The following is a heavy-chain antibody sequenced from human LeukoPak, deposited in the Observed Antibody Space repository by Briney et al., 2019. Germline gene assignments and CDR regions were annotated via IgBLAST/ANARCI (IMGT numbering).Heavy chain of an antibody. CDR1: GFTVSSNY. CDR3: ARETTAAFDI. CDR2: IYSGGST. J-gene: IGHJ3*02. D-gene: IGHD1-7*01. Sequence: GGCLRLSCAVSGFTVSSNYMGWVRQTTGRGVGRVSGIYSGGSTYYADSVKGRFTISRDNSKHTLYLQMNSLRAEDTAVYYCARETTAAFDIWGQRTMVTVSS. V-gene: IGHV3-66*01.